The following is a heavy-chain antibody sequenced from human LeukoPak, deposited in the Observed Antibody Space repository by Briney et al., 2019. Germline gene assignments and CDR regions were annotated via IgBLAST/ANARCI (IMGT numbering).Heavy chain of an antibody. V-gene: IGHV4-59*08. CDR1: GGSISSYY. J-gene: IGHJ4*02. Sequence: SETLSLTCTVSGGSISSYYWSWIRQPPGKGLEWIGDIYYSGITNYSPSLKRRVTMSVDTSKNQFSLKLSSVTAADTAVYFCARHSAYLNPFDYWGQGTLVTVSS. CDR2: IYYSGIT. CDR3: ARHSAYLNPFDY. D-gene: IGHD1-14*01.